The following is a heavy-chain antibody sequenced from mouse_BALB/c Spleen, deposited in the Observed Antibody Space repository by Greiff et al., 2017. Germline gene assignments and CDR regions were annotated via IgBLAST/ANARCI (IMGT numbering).Heavy chain of an antibody. CDR1: GFAFSSYD. CDR3: ARQLSTMITGFAY. Sequence: EVQVVESGGGLVKPGGSLKLSCAASGFAFSSYDMSWVRQTPEKRLEWVAYISSGGGSTYYPDTVKGRFTISRDNAKNTLYLQMSSLKSEDTAMYYCARQLSTMITGFAYWGQGTLVTVSA. CDR2: ISSGGGST. V-gene: IGHV5-12-1*01. J-gene: IGHJ3*01. D-gene: IGHD2-4*01.